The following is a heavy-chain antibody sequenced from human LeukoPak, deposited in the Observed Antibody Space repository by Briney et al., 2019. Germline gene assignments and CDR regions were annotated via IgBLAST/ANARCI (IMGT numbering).Heavy chain of an antibody. V-gene: IGHV5-51*01. Sequence: GESLKISCKGSGYIFTNYWIAWVRHMPGKGLEWMGIIYPGDSDTRYSPSFPGQVTISVDKSISTAYLQWSSLKASDTAMYYCARHIGLVAPDGFDIWGQGTMVTVSS. D-gene: IGHD2-8*02. CDR1: GYIFTNYW. CDR2: IYPGDSDT. J-gene: IGHJ3*02. CDR3: ARHIGLVAPDGFDI.